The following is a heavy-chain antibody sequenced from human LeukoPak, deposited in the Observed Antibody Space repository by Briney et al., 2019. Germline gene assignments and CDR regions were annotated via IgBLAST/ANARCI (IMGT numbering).Heavy chain of an antibody. J-gene: IGHJ4*02. CDR1: GFTFSSYA. V-gene: IGHV3-30-3*01. D-gene: IGHD1-26*01. CDR2: ISYDGSNK. Sequence: GGSRRLSCAASGFTFSSYAMHWVRQAPGKGLEWVAVISYDGSNKYYADSVKGRFTISRDNSKNTLYLQMNSLRGDDTAVYYCAKDVGKWESLHFFDYWGQGTLVTVSS. CDR3: AKDVGKWESLHFFDY.